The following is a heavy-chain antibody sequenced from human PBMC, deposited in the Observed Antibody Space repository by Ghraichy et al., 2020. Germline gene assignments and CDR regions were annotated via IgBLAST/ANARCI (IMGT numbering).Heavy chain of an antibody. CDR2: INSDGSST. V-gene: IGHV3-74*01. CDR1: GFTFSSYW. CDR3: ARDPQLYSSGWPARYYYYYYGMDV. J-gene: IGHJ6*02. D-gene: IGHD6-19*01. Sequence: GGSLRLSCAASGFTFSSYWMHWVRQAPGKGLVWVSRINSDGSSTSYADSVKGRFTISRDNAKNTLYLQMNSLRAEDTAVYYCARDPQLYSSGWPARYYYYYYGMDVWGQGTTVTVSS.